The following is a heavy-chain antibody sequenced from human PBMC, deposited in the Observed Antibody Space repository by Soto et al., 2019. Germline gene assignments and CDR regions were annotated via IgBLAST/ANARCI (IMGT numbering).Heavy chain of an antibody. D-gene: IGHD2-15*01. CDR3: ARRDCSGGSCYSEGFDP. J-gene: IGHJ5*02. Sequence: SETLSLTCTVSGGSISSYYWSWIRQPPGKGLEWIGYIYYSGSTNYNPSLKSRVTISVDTSKNQFSLKLSSVTAADTAVYYCARRDCSGGSCYSEGFDPWGQGTLVTVSS. CDR1: GGSISSYY. CDR2: IYYSGST. V-gene: IGHV4-59*01.